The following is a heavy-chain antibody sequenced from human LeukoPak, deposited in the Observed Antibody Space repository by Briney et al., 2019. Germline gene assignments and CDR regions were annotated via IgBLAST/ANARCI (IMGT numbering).Heavy chain of an antibody. V-gene: IGHV3-23*01. J-gene: IGHJ4*02. CDR3: AKLRYYDFWSGYHYFDY. CDR2: ISGSGGST. D-gene: IGHD3-3*01. Sequence: GGSLRLSCAASGFTFSSYAMSWVRQAPGKGLEWVSAISGSGGSTYYADSVKGRFTISRDNSKNTLYLQMNSLRAEDTAVYYCAKLRYYDFWSGYHYFDYWGQGTLVTVSS. CDR1: GFTFSSYA.